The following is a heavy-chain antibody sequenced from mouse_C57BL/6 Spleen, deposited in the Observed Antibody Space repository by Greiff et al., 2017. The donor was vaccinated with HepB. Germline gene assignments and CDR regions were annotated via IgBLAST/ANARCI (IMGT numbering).Heavy chain of an antibody. Sequence: EVMLVESGGGLVKPGGSLKLSCAASGFTFSDYGMHWVRQAPEKGLEWVAYISSGSSTIYYADTVKGRFTISRDNAKNTLFLQMTSLGSEDTAMYYGARYYYDRGTLYYAMDYWGQGTSVTVSS. V-gene: IGHV5-17*01. CDR3: ARYYYDRGTLYYAMDY. CDR2: ISSGSSTI. CDR1: GFTFSDYG. J-gene: IGHJ4*01. D-gene: IGHD2-4*01.